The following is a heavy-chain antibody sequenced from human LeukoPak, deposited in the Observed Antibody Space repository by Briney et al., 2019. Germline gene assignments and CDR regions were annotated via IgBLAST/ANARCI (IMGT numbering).Heavy chain of an antibody. CDR3: TTDFIRAPYAGILTDYSLFDY. Sequence: GGSLRLSCAASGFIFSNAWMSWVRQAPGKGLEWVGRIKSKADGETTDCAAPVKGRFSITRDDSRNPLYLQMNSLKTEDTALYFCTTDFIRAPYAGILTDYSLFDYWGQGTLVTVSS. CDR2: IKSKADGETT. J-gene: IGHJ4*02. D-gene: IGHD3-9*01. CDR1: GFIFSNAW. V-gene: IGHV3-15*01.